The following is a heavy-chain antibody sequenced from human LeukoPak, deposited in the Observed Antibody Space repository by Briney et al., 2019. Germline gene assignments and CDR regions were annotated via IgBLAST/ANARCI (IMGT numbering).Heavy chain of an antibody. CDR3: AAGGTSGWDLNY. CDR1: GLTFSSHS. CDR2: INPKGENI. D-gene: IGHD6-19*01. V-gene: IGHV3-48*01. Sequence: GGSLRLSCAASGLTFSSHSMNWVRQAPGKGLEGIAYINPKGENIHYADSVKGRFIISRDNAKNTLYLQMNSLGAEDTALYYCAAGGTSGWDLNYWGRGTWVTASS. J-gene: IGHJ4*02.